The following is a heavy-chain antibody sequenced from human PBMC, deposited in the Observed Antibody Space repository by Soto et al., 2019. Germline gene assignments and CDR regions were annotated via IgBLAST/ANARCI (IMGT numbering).Heavy chain of an antibody. D-gene: IGHD3-22*01. CDR1: GGTFSSYA. J-gene: IGHJ4*02. CDR3: ARDTYYYDSSGYYPQDY. Sequence: SVKVSCKASGGTFSSYAISWVRQAPGQGLEWMGGIIPIFGTANYAQKFQGRVTITADESTSTAYMELSSLRSEDTAVYYCARDTYYYDSSGYYPQDYWGQGTLVTVSS. CDR2: IIPIFGTA. V-gene: IGHV1-69*13.